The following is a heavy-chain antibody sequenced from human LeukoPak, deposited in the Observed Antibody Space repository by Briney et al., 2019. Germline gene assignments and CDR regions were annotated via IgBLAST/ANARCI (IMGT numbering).Heavy chain of an antibody. CDR2: IYGSGST. Sequence: SETLSLTCIVSGGSISSDFWIWVRQPPGKGLEWIGYIYGSGSTNYNPSLKSRVTMSVDTSKNQFSLKLSSVTAADTAVYYCARDRGESLAFNIWGQGTMVTVSS. D-gene: IGHD3-16*01. V-gene: IGHV4-59*12. J-gene: IGHJ3*02. CDR1: GGSISSDF. CDR3: ARDRGESLAFNI.